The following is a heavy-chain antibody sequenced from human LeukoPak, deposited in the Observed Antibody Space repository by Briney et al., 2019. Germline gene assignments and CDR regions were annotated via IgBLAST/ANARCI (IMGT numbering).Heavy chain of an antibody. CDR1: GGTFSSYA. D-gene: IGHD2-2*01. Sequence: SVKVSCKASGGTFSSYAISWVRQAPGQGLEWMGGIIPIFGTANCAQKFQGRVTITADESTSTAYMELSSLRSEDTAVYYCARDSGVVSAAIGYWGQGTLVTVSS. CDR3: ARDSGVVSAAIGY. CDR2: IIPIFGTA. J-gene: IGHJ4*02. V-gene: IGHV1-69*13.